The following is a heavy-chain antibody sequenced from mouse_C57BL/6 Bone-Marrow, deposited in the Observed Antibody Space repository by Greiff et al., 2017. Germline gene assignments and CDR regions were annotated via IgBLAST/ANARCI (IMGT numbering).Heavy chain of an antibody. J-gene: IGHJ4*01. CDR1: GYTFTSYW. V-gene: IGHV1-52*01. CDR2: IDPSDSET. D-gene: IGHD3-2*02. CDR3: TRRSSVLYYYAMDY. Sequence: QVQLQQPGAELVRPGSSVKLSCKASGYTFTSYWMHWVKQRPIQGLDWIGNIDPSDSETHYNHKFKDKAKLTVDNSSSTAYMQPSSLTPEASAVYFCTRRSSVLYYYAMDYWGQGTSVTVSS.